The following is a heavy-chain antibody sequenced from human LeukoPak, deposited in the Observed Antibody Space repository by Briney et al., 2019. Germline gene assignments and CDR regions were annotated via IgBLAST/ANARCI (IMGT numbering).Heavy chain of an antibody. Sequence: PGGSLRLSCAASGFTFRTYGMNWVRQAPGKGLEWISYINSNSDTVHYSNSVEGRFTISRDNAKNSLYLQMNSLRAEGTAVYYCAKDRQLWPYQGAIDYWGQGTLVTVSS. J-gene: IGHJ4*02. CDR3: AKDRQLWPYQGAIDY. V-gene: IGHV3-48*04. CDR1: GFTFRTYG. D-gene: IGHD5-18*01. CDR2: INSNSDTV.